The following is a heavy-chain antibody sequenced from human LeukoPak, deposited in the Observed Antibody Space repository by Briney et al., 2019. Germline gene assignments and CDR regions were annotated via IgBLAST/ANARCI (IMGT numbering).Heavy chain of an antibody. J-gene: IGHJ4*02. CDR3: ARDRFYDYVWGSYSLLDY. V-gene: IGHV3-21*01. CDR1: GFTFSSYS. Sequence: KAGGSLRLSWAASGFTFSSYSMHGVRQSPGKGLEWVSSISSSSSYIYYTDSLKGRFTISRDNAKNSLYLQMNSLRAEDTAVYYCARDRFYDYVWGSYSLLDYWGQGTLVTVSS. D-gene: IGHD3-16*01. CDR2: ISSSSSYI.